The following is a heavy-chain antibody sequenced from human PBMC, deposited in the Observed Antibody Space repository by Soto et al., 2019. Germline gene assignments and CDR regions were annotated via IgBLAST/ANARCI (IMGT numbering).Heavy chain of an antibody. CDR2: IYYSGST. CDR3: ASALYCSGGSCSFDP. CDR1: GGTISSWY. Sequence: ASETLSLTCTVSGGTISSWYWSWIRQPPGKGLEWIGYIYYSGSTNYNPSLKSRVTISVDTSKNQFSLKLSSVTAADTAVYYCASALYCSGGSCSFDPWGQGTLVTVPQ. D-gene: IGHD2-15*01. V-gene: IGHV4-59*01. J-gene: IGHJ5*02.